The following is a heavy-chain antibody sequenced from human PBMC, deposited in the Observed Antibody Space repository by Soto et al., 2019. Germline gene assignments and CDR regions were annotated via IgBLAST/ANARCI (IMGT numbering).Heavy chain of an antibody. J-gene: IGHJ5*02. CDR1: GGTFSSYT. CDR3: ARTLDRYCSSTSCYLSRFDP. D-gene: IGHD2-2*01. Sequence: SVKVSCKASGGTFSSYTISWVQQAPGQGLEWMGRIIPILGIANYAQKFQGRVTITADKSTSTAYMELSSLRSEDTAVYYCARTLDRYCSSTSCYLSRFDPWGQGTLVTVSS. V-gene: IGHV1-69*02. CDR2: IIPILGIA.